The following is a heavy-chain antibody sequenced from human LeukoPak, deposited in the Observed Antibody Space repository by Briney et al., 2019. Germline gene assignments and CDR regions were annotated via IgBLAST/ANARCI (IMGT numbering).Heavy chain of an antibody. CDR1: GYTFTSYA. V-gene: IGHV1-3*01. CDR3: ARDWGMTTVPITGLTFDAFDI. D-gene: IGHD4-17*01. CDR2: INAGHGNT. J-gene: IGHJ3*02. Sequence: GASVKLSCKASGYTFTSYAMHWVRQAPGQRLEWMGWINAGHGNTKYSQKFQGRVTMTRDTSISTAYMELSRLRSDDTAVYYCARDWGMTTVPITGLTFDAFDIWGQGTMVTVSS.